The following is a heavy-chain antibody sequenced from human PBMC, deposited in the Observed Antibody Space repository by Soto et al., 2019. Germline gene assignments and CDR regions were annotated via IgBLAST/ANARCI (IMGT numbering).Heavy chain of an antibody. CDR2: INPNGGDT. Sequence: ASVKVSCKASGYTFTYYHVHWVRQAPGQGLEWMGIINPNGGDTSYAQKFQGRVTMTRDTSTTTIYMELSSLRSDDTAIYYCAREENCSGGTCYSEYFHRWGQGTRVTVSS. D-gene: IGHD2-15*01. CDR1: GYTFTYYH. J-gene: IGHJ1*01. V-gene: IGHV1-46*01. CDR3: AREENCSGGTCYSEYFHR.